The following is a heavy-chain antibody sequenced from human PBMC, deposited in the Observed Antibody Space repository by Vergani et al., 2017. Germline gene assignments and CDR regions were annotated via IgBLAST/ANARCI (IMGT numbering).Heavy chain of an antibody. D-gene: IGHD3-3*01. Sequence: QLLESGGGLIQPGGSLRLSCAASGVTFNEYWMHWARQVPGEGLVWVSGMNGDGDTISYADSVKGRFTISRDNAKNTLFLQMNSLRAEDTAVYYCARARKFRFGVVWENWFDPWGQGTLVTVSS. CDR2: MNGDGDTI. J-gene: IGHJ5*02. V-gene: IGHV3-74*02. CDR3: ARARKFRFGVVWENWFDP. CDR1: GVTFNEYW.